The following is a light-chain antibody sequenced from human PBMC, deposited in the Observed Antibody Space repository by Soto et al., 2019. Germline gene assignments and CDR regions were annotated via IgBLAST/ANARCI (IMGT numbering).Light chain of an antibody. CDR1: QSVSSSY. J-gene: IGKJ1*01. Sequence: EIVLTQSPGTLSLSPGERATLSCRASQSVSSSYLAWYQQKPGQAPRLLIYGATSRATGIPDRFRGSGSRTAFTLTISRLEPEDCAVYYCQQYGSSLATFGQGTKVET. CDR3: QQYGSSLAT. V-gene: IGKV3-20*01. CDR2: GAT.